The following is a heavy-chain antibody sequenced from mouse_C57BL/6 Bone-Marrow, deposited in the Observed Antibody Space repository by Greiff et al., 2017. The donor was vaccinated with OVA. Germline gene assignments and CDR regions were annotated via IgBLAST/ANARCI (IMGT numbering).Heavy chain of an antibody. CDR3: TTVLYYFDY. CDR1: GFNIKDDY. J-gene: IGHJ2*01. CDR2: IDPENGDT. Sequence: VQLQQSGAELVRPGASVKLSCTASGFNIKDDYMHWVKQRPEQGLEWIGWIDPENGDTEYASKFQGKATITADTSSNTAYLQLRSLTSEDSAVYYCTTVLYYFDYWGQGTTLTVSS. V-gene: IGHV14-4*01.